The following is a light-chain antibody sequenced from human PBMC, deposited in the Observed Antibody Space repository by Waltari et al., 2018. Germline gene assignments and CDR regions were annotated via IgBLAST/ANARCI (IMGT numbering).Light chain of an antibody. J-gene: IGKJ5*01. CDR1: QSVNNY. CDR2: GVS. V-gene: IGKV3-11*01. Sequence: EIVLTQSPATLSLSPGERATLSCRASQSVNNYLAWYQHKPGQTPRLLIYGVSNRATVIPARFIGSGSGTDFTLTISSLEPEDFAVYYCQQRSNWPPSITFGQGTRLEIK. CDR3: QQRSNWPPSIT.